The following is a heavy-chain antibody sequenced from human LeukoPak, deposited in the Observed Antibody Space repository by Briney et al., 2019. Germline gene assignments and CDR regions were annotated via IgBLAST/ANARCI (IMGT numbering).Heavy chain of an antibody. J-gene: IGHJ4*02. D-gene: IGHD2-2*01. CDR2: ISGSGGST. CDR3: AKGMGAAAIPGPADY. Sequence: GGSLRLSCAASGFTFSSYAMSWVRQAPWKGLEWVSAISGSGGSTYYADSVKGRFTISRDNSKNTLYLQMNSLRAEDTAVYYCAKGMGAAAIPGPADYWGQGTLVTVSS. CDR1: GFTFSSYA. V-gene: IGHV3-23*01.